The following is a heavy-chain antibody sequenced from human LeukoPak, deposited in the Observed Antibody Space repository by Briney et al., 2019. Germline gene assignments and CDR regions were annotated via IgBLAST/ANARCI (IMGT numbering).Heavy chain of an antibody. CDR3: ARVRGDYYMYV. J-gene: IGHJ6*03. CDR2: IKQHGSEK. Sequence: GGSLRLSCTASGFIFSSDWMTWVRQAPGKGLEWVANIKQHGSEKYYVDSVKGRFTISRDNAKNSLYLQMNSLRAEDTAVYYCARVRGDYYMYVWGKGTTVTVSS. D-gene: IGHD4-17*01. V-gene: IGHV3-7*01. CDR1: GFIFSSDW.